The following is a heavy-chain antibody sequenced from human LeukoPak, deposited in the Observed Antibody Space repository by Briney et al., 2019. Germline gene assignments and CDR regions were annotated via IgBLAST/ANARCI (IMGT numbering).Heavy chain of an antibody. CDR1: GYSIRSGHY. D-gene: IGHD3-22*01. V-gene: IGHV4-38-2*01. CDR3: ARSGDYIKEGFDY. Sequence: SETLSLTCAVSGYSIRSGHYWGWIRPSPGKGLEWIGSINHSGITEYNPSLKSRVTLSVDTCKNQFSLQLRSVTAADRALYYCARSGDYIKEGFDYWGQGTQVTVSS. J-gene: IGHJ4*02. CDR2: INHSGIT.